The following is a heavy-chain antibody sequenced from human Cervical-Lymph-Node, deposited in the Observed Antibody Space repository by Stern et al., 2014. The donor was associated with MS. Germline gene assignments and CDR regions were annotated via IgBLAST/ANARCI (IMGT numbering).Heavy chain of an antibody. J-gene: IGHJ6*02. CDR2: IIPIFGTA. Sequence: QVQLVQSGAEVKKPGSSVKVSCKASGGTFSSYAISWVRQAPGQGLEWMGGIIPIFGTANYAQKFQGRVTITADKSTSTAYMELSSLRSEDTAVYYCARVPEAYGSGWYVYYYGMDVWGQGTTVTVSS. CDR1: GGTFSSYA. V-gene: IGHV1-69*06. CDR3: ARVPEAYGSGWYVYYYGMDV. D-gene: IGHD6-19*01.